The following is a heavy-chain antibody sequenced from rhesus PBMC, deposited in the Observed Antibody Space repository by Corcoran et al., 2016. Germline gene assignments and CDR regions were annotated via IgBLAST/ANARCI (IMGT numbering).Heavy chain of an antibody. D-gene: IGHD4-17*01. Sequence: EVQLVQSGAEVKRPGESLKISCKTSGYSFTSYWISWVRQMPGKGLEWKGAINPSHSDTRYSPSFQGQVTISADKSISTTYLQWSSLKASDSATYYCARGNRNRYYFDYWGQGVLVTVSS. J-gene: IGHJ4*01. V-gene: IGHV5-2*01. CDR1: GYSFTSYW. CDR3: ARGNRNRYYFDY. CDR2: INPSHSDT.